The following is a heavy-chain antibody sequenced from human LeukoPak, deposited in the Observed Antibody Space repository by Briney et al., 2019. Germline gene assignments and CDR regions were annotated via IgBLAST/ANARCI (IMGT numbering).Heavy chain of an antibody. V-gene: IGHV3-48*01. CDR3: ARDYEYAFDN. J-gene: IGHJ4*02. CDR1: GFTFSDYS. Sequence: GGSLRLSCAASGFTFSDYSMNWVRQAPGEGLEWISYIGIDSGNTNYADSVKGRFTISGDKAKNSLYLQMNSLRVEDTAVYYCARDYEYAFDNWGQGTLVTVSS. CDR2: IGIDSGNT. D-gene: IGHD5-12*01.